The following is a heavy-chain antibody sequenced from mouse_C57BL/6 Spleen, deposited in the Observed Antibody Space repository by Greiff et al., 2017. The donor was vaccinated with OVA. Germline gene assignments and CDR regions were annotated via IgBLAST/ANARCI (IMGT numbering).Heavy chain of an antibody. CDR2: IYPGDGDS. CDR3: ARGDYDGEVDY. J-gene: IGHJ2*01. CDR1: GYAFSSYW. Sequence: QVHVKQSGAELVKPGASVKISCKASGYAFSSYWMNWVKQRPGKGLEWIGQIYPGDGDSNYNGKFKGKATLTADKSSSTAYMQLSSLTSEDSAVYFCARGDYDGEVDYWGQGTTLTVSS. D-gene: IGHD2-4*01. V-gene: IGHV1-80*01.